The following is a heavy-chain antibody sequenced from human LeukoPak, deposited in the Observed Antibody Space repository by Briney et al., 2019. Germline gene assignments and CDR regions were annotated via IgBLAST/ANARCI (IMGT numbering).Heavy chain of an antibody. CDR2: FYYSGKT. CDR1: GGSISSANYY. D-gene: IGHD6-6*01. CDR3: ARDWGVSARPGYMDV. V-gene: IGHV4-39*07. J-gene: IGHJ6*03. Sequence: KSSETLSLTCSVSGGSISSANYYWGWIRQPPGKGLDWIGSFYYSGKTYYNPSLKSRVTISVDTSKNQFSLKLSSVTAADTAVYYCARDWGVSARPGYMDVWGKGTTVTVSS.